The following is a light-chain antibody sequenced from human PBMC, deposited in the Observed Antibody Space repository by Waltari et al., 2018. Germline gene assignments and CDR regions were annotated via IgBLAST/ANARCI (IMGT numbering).Light chain of an antibody. V-gene: IGLV2-14*01. CDR3: SSYTSTDVV. CDR2: DVS. CDR1: SSAVGGYNY. J-gene: IGLJ2*01. Sequence: QSALTQPASVSGSPGQSITISCTGTSSAVGGYNYVSWYQPHPGKAPKLMIYDVSNRPSGVSNRFSGSKSGNTASLTISGLQAEDEADYYCSSYTSTDVVFGGGTKLTVL.